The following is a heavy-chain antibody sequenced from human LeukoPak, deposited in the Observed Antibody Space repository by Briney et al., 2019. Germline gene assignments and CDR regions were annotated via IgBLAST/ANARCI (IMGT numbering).Heavy chain of an antibody. CDR1: GGSFSGYY. CDR3: ARVPALGMVVAATYRRGWFDP. V-gene: IGHV4-34*01. D-gene: IGHD2-15*01. J-gene: IGHJ5*02. Sequence: SETLSLTCAVYGGSFSGYYWSWIRQPPGKGLEWIGEINHSGSTNYNPSLKSRVTISVDTSKNQFSLKLSSVTAAYTAGDYCARVPALGMVVAATYRRGWFDPWGQGTLVTVSS. CDR2: INHSGST.